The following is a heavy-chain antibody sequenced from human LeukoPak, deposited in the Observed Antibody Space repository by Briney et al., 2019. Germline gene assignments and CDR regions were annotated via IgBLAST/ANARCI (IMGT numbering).Heavy chain of an antibody. Sequence: PGGSLRLSCAASGFTFSHHGMNWVRQAPGKGLEWVSGVGPSGARTYYADSVKGRFTVSRDNSKNMVFLQMNSLRAEDTAIYYCAKAHGSGWYVGFGHAFDIWGQGTMVTVSS. D-gene: IGHD6-19*01. J-gene: IGHJ3*02. CDR2: VGPSGART. V-gene: IGHV3-23*01. CDR3: AKAHGSGWYVGFGHAFDI. CDR1: GFTFSHHG.